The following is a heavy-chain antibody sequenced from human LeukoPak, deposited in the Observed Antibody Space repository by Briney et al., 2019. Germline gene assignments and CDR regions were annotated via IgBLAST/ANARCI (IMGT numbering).Heavy chain of an antibody. CDR1: GGSISSGSYY. J-gene: IGHJ2*01. D-gene: IGHD6-13*01. Sequence: PSQTLSLTCTVSGGSISSGSYYWSWIRQPPGKGLEWIGYIYQSGTTYHNPSLKSRVTLSVDRSKNQFSLKLTSVTAADTAVYYCARGVLPVTAAGPYWYFDLWGRGSLVTVSS. CDR2: IYQSGTT. V-gene: IGHV4-30-2*01. CDR3: ARGVLPVTAAGPYWYFDL.